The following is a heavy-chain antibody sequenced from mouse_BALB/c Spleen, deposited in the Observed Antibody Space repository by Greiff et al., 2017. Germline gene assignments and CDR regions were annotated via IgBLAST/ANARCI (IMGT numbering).Heavy chain of an antibody. CDR1: GFTFSNYW. J-gene: IGHJ2*01. CDR2: IRLKSNNYAT. Sequence: EVKLLESGGGLVQPGGSMKLSCVASGFTFSNYWMNWVRQSPEKGLEWVAEIRLKSNNYATHYAESVKGRFTISRDDSKSSVYLQMNNLRAEDTGIYYCTREGYGNYFDYWGQGTTLTVSS. V-gene: IGHV6-6*02. CDR3: TREGYGNYFDY. D-gene: IGHD2-1*01.